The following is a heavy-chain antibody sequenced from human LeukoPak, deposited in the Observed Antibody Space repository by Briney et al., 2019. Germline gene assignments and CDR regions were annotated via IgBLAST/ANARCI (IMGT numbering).Heavy chain of an antibody. Sequence: GGSLRLSCAASGYTFSSYGMSWVRQAPGKGLEWVSGISAGGGSTYYADSVKGRFTISRDNSKNILYLQMNSLRADDTAVYYCAKGGSYRSQPYFDYWGQGTPVTVSS. CDR1: GYTFSSYG. J-gene: IGHJ4*02. D-gene: IGHD3-16*02. CDR3: AKGGSYRSQPYFDY. V-gene: IGHV3-23*01. CDR2: ISAGGGST.